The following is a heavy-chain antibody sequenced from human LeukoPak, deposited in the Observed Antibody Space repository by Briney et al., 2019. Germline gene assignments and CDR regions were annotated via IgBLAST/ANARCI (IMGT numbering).Heavy chain of an antibody. CDR1: GGTFSSYA. Sequence: APVKVSCKASGGTFSSYAISWVRQAPGQGLEWMGGIIPIFGTANYAQKFQGRVTITTDESTSTAYMELNSLRSEDTAVYYCATDSDPWGPAAGTIDYWGQGTLVTVSS. J-gene: IGHJ4*02. CDR3: ATDSDPWGPAAGTIDY. D-gene: IGHD6-13*01. V-gene: IGHV1-69*05. CDR2: IIPIFGTA.